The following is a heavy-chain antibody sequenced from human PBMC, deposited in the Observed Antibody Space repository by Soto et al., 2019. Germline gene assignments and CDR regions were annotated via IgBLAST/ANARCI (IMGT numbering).Heavy chain of an antibody. Sequence: SETLSLTCSVSGGSISSPTYYWGWVRRAPGGGPEWIGNIFYNGRTDYNPSLQSRVTISVDTSKNQFSLRLASVTAADTAVYYCARGGFSADHESDWFDPWGHGTLVTVSS. V-gene: IGHV4-39*02. CDR2: IFYNGRT. CDR3: ARGGFSADHESDWFDP. CDR1: GGSISSPTYY. D-gene: IGHD5-12*01. J-gene: IGHJ5*02.